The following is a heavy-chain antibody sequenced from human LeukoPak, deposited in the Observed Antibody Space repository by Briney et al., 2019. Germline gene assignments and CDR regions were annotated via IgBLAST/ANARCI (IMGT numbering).Heavy chain of an antibody. J-gene: IGHJ4*02. D-gene: IGHD2-15*01. Sequence: GESLKISCKGSGYSFTSYWIGWVRQMPAKGLEWMGIIYPGDSDTRYNPSFQGQVPISADKSISTAYLQWSSLKASDTAMYYCARQRIPYCTGGTCPFDYWGQGTLVTVSS. V-gene: IGHV5-51*01. CDR2: IYPGDSDT. CDR3: ARQRIPYCTGGTCPFDY. CDR1: GYSFTSYW.